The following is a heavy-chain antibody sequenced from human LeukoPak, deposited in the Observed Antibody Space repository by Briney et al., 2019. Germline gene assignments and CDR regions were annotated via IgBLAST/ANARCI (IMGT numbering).Heavy chain of an antibody. CDR2: IDSNTGGT. Sequence: ASVTVSCKASGYTFTAYYMHWVRQAPGQGLEWMGWIDSNTGGTNYAQKFQGRVTMTRDTSISTAYMELGSLRSDDTAVYYCARDEDADGTNAFDIWGQGTMVTVSS. V-gene: IGHV1-2*02. CDR1: GYTFTAYY. J-gene: IGHJ3*02. CDR3: ARDEDADGTNAFDI. D-gene: IGHD5-24*01.